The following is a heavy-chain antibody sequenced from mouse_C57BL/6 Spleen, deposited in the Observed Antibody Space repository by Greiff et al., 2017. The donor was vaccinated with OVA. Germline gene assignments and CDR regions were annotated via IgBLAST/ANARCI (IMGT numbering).Heavy chain of an antibody. CDR1: GYTFTDYY. Sequence: VQLQQSGAELVRPGASVKLSCKASGYTFTDYYINWVKQRPGQGLEWIARIYPGSGNTYYNEKFKGKATLTAEKSSSTAYMQLSSLTSEDSAVYFCARWVTTVGDYAMDYWGQGTSVTVSS. J-gene: IGHJ4*01. V-gene: IGHV1-76*01. CDR3: ARWVTTVGDYAMDY. D-gene: IGHD1-1*01. CDR2: IYPGSGNT.